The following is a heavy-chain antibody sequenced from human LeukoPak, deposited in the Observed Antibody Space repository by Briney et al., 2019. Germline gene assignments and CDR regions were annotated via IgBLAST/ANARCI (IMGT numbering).Heavy chain of an antibody. CDR3: ARDYADYVGYFFFDY. Sequence: GGSLRLSCAASGFTFTSYAMNWVRQAPGKGLEWVSSISGGGETTYYADSAKGRFTISRDNSQNTLYLQMNSLRAEDTTVYYCARDYADYVGYFFFDYWGQGTLVTVSS. D-gene: IGHD4-17*01. V-gene: IGHV3-23*01. CDR1: GFTFTSYA. J-gene: IGHJ4*02. CDR2: ISGGGETT.